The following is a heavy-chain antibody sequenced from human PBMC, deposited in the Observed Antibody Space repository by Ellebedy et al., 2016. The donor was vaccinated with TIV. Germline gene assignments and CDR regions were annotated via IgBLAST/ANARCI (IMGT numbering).Heavy chain of an antibody. Sequence: SETLSLXXTVSGYSISSGYYWGWIRQPPGKGLEWIGSIYHSGSTYYNPSLKSRVTISVDTSKNQFSLKLSSVTAADTAVYYCARDPGGKSMGEEDWYFDLWGRGTLVTVSS. CDR1: GYSISSGYY. D-gene: IGHD1-26*01. J-gene: IGHJ2*01. CDR3: ARDPGGKSMGEEDWYFDL. V-gene: IGHV4-38-2*02. CDR2: IYHSGST.